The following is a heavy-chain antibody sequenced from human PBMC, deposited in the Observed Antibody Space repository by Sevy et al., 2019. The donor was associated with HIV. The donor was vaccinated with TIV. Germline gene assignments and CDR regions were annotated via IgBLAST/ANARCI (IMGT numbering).Heavy chain of an antibody. J-gene: IGHJ6*02. Sequence: GGSLRLSCAASEFTFNNYGMHWVRQAPGKGLEWVALISNDGSNEYYADSVKVRFTISRDNFKNTLYLQMNSLRAEDTPLYTCARPRAYYKNYYYGMDVWGQGTTVTVSS. D-gene: IGHD3-10*01. CDR1: EFTFNNYG. V-gene: IGHV3-30*03. CDR3: ARPRAYYKNYYYGMDV. CDR2: ISNDGSNE.